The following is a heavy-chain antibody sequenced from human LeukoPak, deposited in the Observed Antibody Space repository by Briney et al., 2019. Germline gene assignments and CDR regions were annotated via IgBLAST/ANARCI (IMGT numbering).Heavy chain of an antibody. CDR2: SNHSGSI. D-gene: IGHD5-24*01. CDR3: ARGPRRDGYNLYGMDV. Sequence: SETLSLTCAVYGGSFSGYYWSWIRQPPEKGLEWIGESNHSGSINYNPSLKSRVTISVDTSKNQFSLKLSSVTAADTAVYYCARGPRRDGYNLYGMDVWGQGTTVTVSS. V-gene: IGHV4-34*01. J-gene: IGHJ6*02. CDR1: GGSFSGYY.